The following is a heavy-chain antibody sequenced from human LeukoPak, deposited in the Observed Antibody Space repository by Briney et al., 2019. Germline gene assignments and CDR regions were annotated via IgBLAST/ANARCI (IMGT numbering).Heavy chain of an antibody. CDR2: IYYSGST. CDR1: GVSISSGGYY. Sequence: SETLSLTCTVSGVSISSGGYYWRWIRQHPGKGLEWIGYIYYSGSTYYNPSLKSRVTISVDTSKNQFSLKLSSVTAADTAVYYCARETYYYGSPSADVWGKGTTVTVSS. D-gene: IGHD3-10*01. V-gene: IGHV4-31*03. CDR3: ARETYYYGSPSADV. J-gene: IGHJ6*04.